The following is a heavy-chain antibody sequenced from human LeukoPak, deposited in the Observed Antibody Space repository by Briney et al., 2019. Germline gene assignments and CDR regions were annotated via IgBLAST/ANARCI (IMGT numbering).Heavy chain of an antibody. CDR2: IYTSGST. J-gene: IGHJ2*01. V-gene: IGHV4-4*07. Sequence: SETLSLTCTVSGGSISSYYWSWIRQPAGKGLEWIGRIYTSGSTNYNPSLKSRVTMSVDTSKNQFSLKLSSVTAADTAVYYCARDDYGGNSGLWYFDLWGRGTLVTVSS. CDR3: ARDDYGGNSGLWYFDL. D-gene: IGHD4-23*01. CDR1: GGSISSYY.